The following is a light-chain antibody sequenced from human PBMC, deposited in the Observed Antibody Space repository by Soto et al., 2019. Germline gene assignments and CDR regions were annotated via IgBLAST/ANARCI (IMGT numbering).Light chain of an antibody. V-gene: IGKV1-39*01. CDR1: QSISNH. CDR2: AAS. J-gene: IGKJ1*01. CDR3: EQGYSSPQT. Sequence: QALSSLSAAEIKRAVVRRGASQSISNHLNWYQQKPGKAPKLLIFAASSLQSGVPYRFSGCRSGTPVNPTFRTLQPEALATYYREQGYSSPQTFGQGTKVDIK.